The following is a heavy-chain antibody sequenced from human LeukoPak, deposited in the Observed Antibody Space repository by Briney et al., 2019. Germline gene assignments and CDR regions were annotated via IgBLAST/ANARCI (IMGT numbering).Heavy chain of an antibody. CDR3: AKPPKAGYYYGPQPFDY. D-gene: IGHD3-10*01. J-gene: IGHJ4*02. CDR2: INTDGSST. Sequence: TGGSLRLSCAASGFTFSSYWMHWVRHAPGKGLVWVSRINTDGSSTSYADSVKGRFTISRDNSKNTLYLQMNSLRAEDTAVYYCAKPPKAGYYYGPQPFDYWGQGTLVTVSS. V-gene: IGHV3-74*01. CDR1: GFTFSSYW.